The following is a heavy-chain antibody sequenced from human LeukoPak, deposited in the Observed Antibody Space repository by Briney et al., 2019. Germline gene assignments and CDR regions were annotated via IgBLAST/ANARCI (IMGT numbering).Heavy chain of an antibody. J-gene: IGHJ4*02. CDR3: VKDSSCSGGSCYAHFDY. V-gene: IGHV3-64D*06. CDR1: GFTFSSYA. D-gene: IGHD2-15*01. CDR2: ISSNGGST. Sequence: GTSLRLSCSASGFTFSSYAMHWVRQAPGKGLEYVSAISSNGGSTYYADSVKGRFTISRDNSKNTLYLQMSSLRAEDTAVYYCVKDSSCSGGSCYAHFDYWGQGTLVTVSS.